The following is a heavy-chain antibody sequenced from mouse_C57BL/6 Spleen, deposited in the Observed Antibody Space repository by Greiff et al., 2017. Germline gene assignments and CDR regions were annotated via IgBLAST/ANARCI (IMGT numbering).Heavy chain of an antibody. D-gene: IGHD1-1*01. CDR3: TRAYGSSYAMDY. CDR1: GFTFSSYA. CDR2: ISSGGDYI. Sequence: DVKLVESGEGLVKPGGSLKLSCAASGFTFSSYAMSWVRQTPEKRLEWVAYISSGGDYIYYADTVKGRFTISRNNARNTLSLQMSSLKSEDTAIYYCTRAYGSSYAMDYWGQGTSVTVSS. J-gene: IGHJ4*01. V-gene: IGHV5-9-1*02.